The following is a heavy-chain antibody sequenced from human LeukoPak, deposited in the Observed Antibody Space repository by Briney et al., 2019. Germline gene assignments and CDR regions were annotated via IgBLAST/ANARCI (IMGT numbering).Heavy chain of an antibody. Sequence: SETLSLTCTVSGGSVSSGSYYWSWIRQPPGRGLERIGYIYYSGSTNYNPSLKSRVTISVDMSKNQFSLKLSSVTAADTAVYYCARGYSSGFVLVDDAFDIWGQGTMVTVSS. D-gene: IGHD3-22*01. CDR2: IYYSGST. J-gene: IGHJ3*02. CDR3: ARGYSSGFVLVDDAFDI. V-gene: IGHV4-61*01. CDR1: GGSVSSGSYY.